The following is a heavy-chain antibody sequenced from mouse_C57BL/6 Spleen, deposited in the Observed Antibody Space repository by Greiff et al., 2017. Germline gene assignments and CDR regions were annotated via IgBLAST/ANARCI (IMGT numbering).Heavy chain of an antibody. CDR2: FSPSDSET. CDR3: AMGDYDDEGSCAY. V-gene: IGHV1-61*01. J-gene: IGHJ3*01. Sequence: QVQLQQPGAELVRPGSSVKLSCKASGYTFTSYRMDWVKQRPGQGLEWIGHFSPSDSETNYNQKFKDKATLTVDKSSSTAYMQLSSLTSEDSAVYYCAMGDYDDEGSCAYGGQGTLVTVSA. CDR1: GYTFTSYR. D-gene: IGHD2-4*01.